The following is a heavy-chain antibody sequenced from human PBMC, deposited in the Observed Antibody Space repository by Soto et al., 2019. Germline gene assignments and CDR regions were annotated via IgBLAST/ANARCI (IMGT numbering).Heavy chain of an antibody. Sequence: QVQLVESGGGLVKPGGSLRLSCAASGFTFSDFSMTWIRQAPGKELEWLSYISNTGITSHYTDSVKGRFTISRDNAQKSLYFHMSSLRADDTAVYYCARGDTNPEAPLDHWGLGTLVIVSS. CDR2: ISNTGITS. D-gene: IGHD2-21*02. CDR3: ARGDTNPEAPLDH. V-gene: IGHV3-11*01. J-gene: IGHJ4*02. CDR1: GFTFSDFS.